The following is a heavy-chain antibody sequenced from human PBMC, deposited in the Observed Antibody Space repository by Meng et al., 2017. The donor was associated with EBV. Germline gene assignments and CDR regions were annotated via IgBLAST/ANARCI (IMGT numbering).Heavy chain of an antibody. D-gene: IGHD6-19*01. CDR1: GDSISSFYY. CDR2: VHYTGST. J-gene: IGHJ5*02. V-gene: IGHV4-39*01. Sequence: QLLLRESGPGQVKPSEALSLTGTVSGDSISSFYYWGWIREPPGRGLEWNWSVHYTGSTYYSPSLKSRVTVSVDTSKNQFSLRLTSVTAADTAVYYCARPFPSWQSPRLDPFGAWGQGTLVTVSS. CDR3: ARPFPSWQSPRLDPFGA.